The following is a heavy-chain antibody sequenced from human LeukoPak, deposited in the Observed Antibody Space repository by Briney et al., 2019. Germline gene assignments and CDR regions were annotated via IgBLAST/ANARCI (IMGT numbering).Heavy chain of an antibody. CDR3: ARDLPVADLPYYFDY. CDR1: GFTFSSYS. J-gene: IGHJ4*02. Sequence: GGSLRLSCAASGFTFSSYSMNWVRQAPGKGLEWVSSINSSTSYIYCADSVKGRFTISRDNAKNSLYLQMNSLRAEDTAVYYCARDLPVADLPYYFDYWGQGTLVTVSS. CDR2: INSSTSYI. D-gene: IGHD6-19*01. V-gene: IGHV3-21*01.